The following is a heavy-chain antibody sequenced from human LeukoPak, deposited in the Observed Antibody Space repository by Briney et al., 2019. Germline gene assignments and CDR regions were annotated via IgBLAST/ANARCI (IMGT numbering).Heavy chain of an antibody. V-gene: IGHV3-23*01. Sequence: PGGSLRLSCAASGFTFSSYGMSWVRQAPGKGLEWVSAISGSGGSTYYADSVKGRFTISRDNSKNTLYLQMNSLRAEDTAVYYCAKDLSGSGSYFDYWGQGTLVTVSS. D-gene: IGHD3-10*01. CDR3: AKDLSGSGSYFDY. J-gene: IGHJ4*02. CDR1: GFTFSSYG. CDR2: ISGSGGST.